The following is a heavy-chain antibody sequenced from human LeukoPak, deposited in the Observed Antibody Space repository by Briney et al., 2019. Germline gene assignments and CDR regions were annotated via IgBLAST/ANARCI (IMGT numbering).Heavy chain of an antibody. D-gene: IGHD4-17*01. CDR3: ARADYGGNYPFDY. CDR2: IYYSGST. Sequence: PSETLSLTCTVSGGSISSYYWSWIRQPPGKGLEWIGYIYYSGSTNYNPSLKSRVTISVDTSKNQFSLKLSSVTAADTAVYYCARADYGGNYPFDYWGQGTLVTVSS. V-gene: IGHV4-59*08. J-gene: IGHJ4*02. CDR1: GGSISSYY.